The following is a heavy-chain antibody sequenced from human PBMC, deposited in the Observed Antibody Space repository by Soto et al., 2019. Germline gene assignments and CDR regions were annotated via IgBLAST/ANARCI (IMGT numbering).Heavy chain of an antibody. J-gene: IGHJ5*02. CDR3: TRHQDIVVVPAAMAGWFDP. Sequence: GGSLRLSCAASGFTFSGSAIHWVRQPSGKGLEWVGRIRGKANSYATAYAASVKGRFTISRDDSKNTAYLQMNSLKTEDTAVYYCTRHQDIVVVPAAMAGWFDPWGQGTLVTVSS. D-gene: IGHD2-2*01. V-gene: IGHV3-73*01. CDR1: GFTFSGSA. CDR2: IRGKANSYAT.